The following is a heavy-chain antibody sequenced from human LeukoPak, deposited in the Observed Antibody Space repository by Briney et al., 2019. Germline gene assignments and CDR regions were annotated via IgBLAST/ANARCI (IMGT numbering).Heavy chain of an antibody. CDR3: ARGGMYASWGGH. J-gene: IGHJ4*02. CDR1: GGTFSSYA. V-gene: IGHV1-69*13. Sequence: ASVKVSCKASGGTFSSYAISWVRQAPGQGLEWMGGIIPIFGTANYAQKFQGRVTITADESTSTAYMELSSLRSEDTAVYYCARGGMYASWGGHWGQGTLVTVSS. D-gene: IGHD2-2*01. CDR2: IIPIFGTA.